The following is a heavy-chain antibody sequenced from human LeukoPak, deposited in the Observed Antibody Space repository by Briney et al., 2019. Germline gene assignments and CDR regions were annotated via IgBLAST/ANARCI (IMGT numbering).Heavy chain of an antibody. CDR1: GGSITSYY. J-gene: IGHJ1*01. V-gene: IGHV4-59*01. CDR2: IYYSGST. CDR3: AGTDILTGYYDLPAEYFQH. Sequence: SETLSLTCSVSGGSITSYYWSWIRQPPGKGLEWFGYIYYSGSTNYNPSLKSRVTISVDTSKNQFSLQLSSVTAADTAVYYCAGTDILTGYYDLPAEYFQHWGQGTLVTVSP. D-gene: IGHD3-9*01.